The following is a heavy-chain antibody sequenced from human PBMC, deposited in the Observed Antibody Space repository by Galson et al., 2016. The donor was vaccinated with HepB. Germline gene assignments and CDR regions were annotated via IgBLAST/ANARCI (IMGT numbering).Heavy chain of an antibody. CDR2: ISYDGSNR. Sequence: SLRLSCAASGFTFSTYIMHWVRQAPGKGLEWVAAISYDGSNRFYADSVKGRFTISRDNSKNTPDLQMTSVRDEDTAVYYCARVRDYYDSSVLQGMNVWGLGTSVTVSS. D-gene: IGHD3-22*01. V-gene: IGHV3-30-3*01. CDR3: ARVRDYYDSSVLQGMNV. CDR1: GFTFSTYI. J-gene: IGHJ6*02.